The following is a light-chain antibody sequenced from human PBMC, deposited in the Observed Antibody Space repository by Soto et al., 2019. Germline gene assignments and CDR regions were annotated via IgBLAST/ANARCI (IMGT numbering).Light chain of an antibody. CDR1: SSNIGSNT. CDR2: TSN. J-gene: IGLJ2*01. V-gene: IGLV1-44*01. CDR3: AAWDDSLNGVV. Sequence: QAVVTQAPSASGTPGQRVTISCSGSSSNIGSNTVNWYQQLPGTAPKLLIHTSNQRPSGVPDRFSGSKSGTSASLAISGLQSEDETDYYCAAWDDSLNGVVFGGGTELTVL.